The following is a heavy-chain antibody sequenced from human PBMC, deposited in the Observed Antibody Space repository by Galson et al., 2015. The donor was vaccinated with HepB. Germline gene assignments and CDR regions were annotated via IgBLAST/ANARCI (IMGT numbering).Heavy chain of an antibody. CDR1: GFTFSSYA. CDR2: IVGSGGST. CDR3: ASQMGSGYHSGIDY. D-gene: IGHD3-22*01. V-gene: IGHV3-23*01. J-gene: IGHJ4*02. Sequence: SLRLSCAASGFTFSSYAMSWVRKAPGKGLEWVSAIVGSGGSTYYADSVKGRFTISRDNSKNTLYLQMNSLRVEDTAVYYCASQMGSGYHSGIDYWGQGTLVTVSS.